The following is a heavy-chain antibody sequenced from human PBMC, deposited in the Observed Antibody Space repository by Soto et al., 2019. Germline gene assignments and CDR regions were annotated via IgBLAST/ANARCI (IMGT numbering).Heavy chain of an antibody. V-gene: IGHV4-61*01. J-gene: IGHJ4*02. CDR3: ARGHAFWTGYYRMPYYFDY. D-gene: IGHD3-3*01. CDR1: GGSVSSGSYY. CDR2: LYYSGST. Sequence: QVQLQESGPGLVKPSETLSLTCTVSGGSVSSGSYYWSWIRQPPGKGLEYIGYLYYSGSTNYNPSLKSRVTISVDTPKNQFSLKLTSVTAADTAIYYCARGHAFWTGYYRMPYYFDYWGQGTLVTVSS.